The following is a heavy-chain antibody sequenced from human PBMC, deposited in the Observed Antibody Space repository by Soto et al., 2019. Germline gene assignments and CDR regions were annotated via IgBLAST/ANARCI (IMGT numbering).Heavy chain of an antibody. D-gene: IGHD6-6*01. CDR3: ASADSSSYDSYFDY. V-gene: IGHV3-23*01. J-gene: IGHJ4*02. CDR1: GFTFSSYA. Sequence: EVQLLESGGGLVQPGGSLRLSCAASGFTFSSYAMSWVRQAPGKGLEWVSAISGGGGGTYYGDSVKGRFTISRDNSKNTLYLQMNSLRAEDTAVYYCASADSSSYDSYFDYWGQGSLVTVS. CDR2: ISGGGGGT.